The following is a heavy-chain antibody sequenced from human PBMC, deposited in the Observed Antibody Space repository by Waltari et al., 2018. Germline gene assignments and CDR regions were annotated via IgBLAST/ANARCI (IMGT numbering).Heavy chain of an antibody. CDR3: TRDVYGSGGDYFEP. V-gene: IGHV3-21*02. D-gene: IGHD6-19*01. J-gene: IGHJ4*02. Sequence: QLEESGGGLVKSGGSLRLSCSASGFTFSSWGMNWVRQAPGKGLEWIASISSGSTYIFYADAVRGRFTISRDDAKDSLYLEVDSLRAEDTGVYYCTRDVYGSGGDYFEPWGQGTLVTVSS. CDR1: GFTFSSWG. CDR2: ISSGSTYI.